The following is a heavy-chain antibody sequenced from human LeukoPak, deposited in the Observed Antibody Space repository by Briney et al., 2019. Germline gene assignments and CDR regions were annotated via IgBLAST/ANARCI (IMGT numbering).Heavy chain of an antibody. CDR2: IYPGDSDT. D-gene: IGHD3-22*01. CDR3: ATRSSGYYDIFDY. Sequence: GESLKISCKGSGYSFTSYWIGWVRQMPGRGLEWMGIIYPGDSDTRYSPSFQGQVTISADKSISTAYLQWSSLKASDTAMYYCATRSSGYYDIFDYWGQGTLVTVSS. V-gene: IGHV5-51*01. CDR1: GYSFTSYW. J-gene: IGHJ4*02.